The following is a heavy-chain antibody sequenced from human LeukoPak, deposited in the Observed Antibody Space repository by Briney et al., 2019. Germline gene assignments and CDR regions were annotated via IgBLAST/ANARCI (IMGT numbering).Heavy chain of an antibody. Sequence: TGGSLRLSCAASGFTFSSYGMHWVRQAPGKGLEWVAFIRYDGSNKYYADSVKGRFTISRDNSKNTLYLQMNSLRAEDTAVYYCARLILRSDYYDSSGKIPDYWGQGTLVTVSS. CDR2: IRYDGSNK. CDR3: ARLILRSDYYDSSGKIPDY. CDR1: GFTFSSYG. V-gene: IGHV3-30*02. D-gene: IGHD3-22*01. J-gene: IGHJ4*02.